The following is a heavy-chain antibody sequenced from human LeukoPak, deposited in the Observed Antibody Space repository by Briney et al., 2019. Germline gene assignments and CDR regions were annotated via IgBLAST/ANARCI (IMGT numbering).Heavy chain of an antibody. CDR1: GGSFSGYY. V-gene: IGHV4-34*01. Sequence: TSETLSLTCAVYGGSFSGYYWSWIRQPPGKGLEWFGEINHSGSTNYNPSLKSRVTISVDTSKNQFSLKLSSVTAADTAVYYCARGPGENLESHWFDPWGQGTLVTVSS. CDR2: INHSGST. J-gene: IGHJ5*02. D-gene: IGHD7-27*01. CDR3: ARGPGENLESHWFDP.